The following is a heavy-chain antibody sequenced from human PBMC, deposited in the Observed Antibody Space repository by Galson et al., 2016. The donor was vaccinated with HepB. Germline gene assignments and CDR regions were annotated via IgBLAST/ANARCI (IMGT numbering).Heavy chain of an antibody. CDR2: IKGDGTQK. CDR3: ARWKGEFWSGSYYYVMDV. V-gene: IGHV3-7*03. D-gene: IGHD3-3*01. CDR1: DFTLSFYW. Sequence: SLRLSCAASDFTLSFYWMGWVRQAPGKGLEWVATIKGDGTQKRYVGSVEGRFTLSRGNAENSMFLQMDSLRAEDTAVYYCARWKGEFWSGSYYYVMDVWGQGTTVIVSS. J-gene: IGHJ6*02.